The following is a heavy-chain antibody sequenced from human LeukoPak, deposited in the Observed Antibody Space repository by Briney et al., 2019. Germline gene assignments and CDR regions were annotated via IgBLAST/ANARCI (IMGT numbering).Heavy chain of an antibody. V-gene: IGHV3-21*01. J-gene: IGHJ6*02. CDR3: ARRYLLWFGEPDYYYYGMDV. Sequence: GGSLRLSCADSGFTYSSYSMNWVRQAPGKGLEWVSSISSSSSYIYYADSVKGRFTISRDNAKNSLYLQMNSLRAEDTAVYYCARRYLLWFGEPDYYYYGMDVWGQGTTVTVSS. CDR2: ISSSSSYI. D-gene: IGHD3-10*01. CDR1: GFTYSSYS.